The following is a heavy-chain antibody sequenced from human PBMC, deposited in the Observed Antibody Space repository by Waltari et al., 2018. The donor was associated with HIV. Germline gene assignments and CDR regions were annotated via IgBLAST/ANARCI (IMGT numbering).Heavy chain of an antibody. V-gene: IGHV3-48*03. CDR1: GFTFINHE. J-gene: IGHJ4*02. D-gene: IGHD3-16*01. CDR2: TSGLVRRK. Sequence: EVQLVESGGGLVQPGGSLRLSCAASGFTFINHEMNWVRQAPGKGRELVAYTSGLVRRKYYAESEKGRFTSSKDTAKNSVYLQMNSMGVEDTPLYYCARLRVDRIMGAAFDYWCQGTLVTVSS. CDR3: ARLRVDRIMGAAFDY.